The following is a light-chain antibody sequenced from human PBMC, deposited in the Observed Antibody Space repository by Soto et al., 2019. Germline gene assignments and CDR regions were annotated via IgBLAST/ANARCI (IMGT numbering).Light chain of an antibody. Sequence: EFVLTQSPGTLSLSPGERATLSCRASQTVRNNYLAWYQQKPGQAPRLLIYDASSRATGIPDRFSGGGSGTDFTLTISRLEPEDFAVYYCQQYGRSPTFGPGTNV. CDR3: QQYGRSPT. CDR2: DAS. J-gene: IGKJ3*01. CDR1: QTVRNNY. V-gene: IGKV3-20*01.